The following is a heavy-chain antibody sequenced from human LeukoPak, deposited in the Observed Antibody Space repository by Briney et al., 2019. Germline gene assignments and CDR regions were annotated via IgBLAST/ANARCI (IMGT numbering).Heavy chain of an antibody. D-gene: IGHD2-15*01. J-gene: IGHJ4*02. V-gene: IGHV3-7*01. Sequence: GGSLRLSCVASGFTFSSFWMNWVRQAPGGGLERVGTISPDGSEKYYVDSVKGRFTISRDNAKTSLYLQLNSLRADDTALYFCARGIVVVAGASDHFDYWGQGTLITVSS. CDR2: ISPDGSEK. CDR1: GFTFSSFW. CDR3: ARGIVVVAGASDHFDY.